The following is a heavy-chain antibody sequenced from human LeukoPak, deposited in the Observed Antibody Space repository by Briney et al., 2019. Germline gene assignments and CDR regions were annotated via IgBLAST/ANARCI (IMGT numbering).Heavy chain of an antibody. CDR3: ARESDYYDSSGSFYYYYYMDV. D-gene: IGHD3-22*01. Sequence: SETLSLTCTVSGGSISSGSYYWSWIRQPAGKGLEWIARIYTSGNTNYNPSLKSRVTISADTSKNQFSLKLSSVAAADTAVYYCARESDYYDSSGSFYYYYYMDVWGKGTTVTISS. CDR2: IYTSGNT. CDR1: GGSISSGSYY. J-gene: IGHJ6*03. V-gene: IGHV4-61*02.